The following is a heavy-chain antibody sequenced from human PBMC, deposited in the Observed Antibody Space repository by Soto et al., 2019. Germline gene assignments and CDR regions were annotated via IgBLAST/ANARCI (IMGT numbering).Heavy chain of an antibody. V-gene: IGHV1-58*01. Sequence: VASVKVSCKASGFTFTSSAFQWVRQARGQRLEWIGWIAVDSGYTNYAQRFQDRVTLTRDMSTATTYMELSRLTSEDTAIYYCAADATAWQQMVPSDYWGQGTLVTVSS. D-gene: IGHD2-8*01. CDR2: IAVDSGYT. J-gene: IGHJ4*02. CDR1: GFTFTSSA. CDR3: AADATAWQQMVPSDY.